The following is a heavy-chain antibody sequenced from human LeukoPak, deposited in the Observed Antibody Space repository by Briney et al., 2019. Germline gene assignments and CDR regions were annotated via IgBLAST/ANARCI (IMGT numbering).Heavy chain of an antibody. V-gene: IGHV1-18*01. J-gene: IGHJ5*02. D-gene: IGHD3-22*01. Sequence: ASVNVSCTASGYTFTSYGISWVRQAPGQGLEWMGWISAYNGNTNYAQKLQGRVTITTETSTSTAYMELRSLRSDDTAVYYCARDWLGSGYPWGQGTLVTVSS. CDR1: GYTFTSYG. CDR3: ARDWLGSGYP. CDR2: ISAYNGNT.